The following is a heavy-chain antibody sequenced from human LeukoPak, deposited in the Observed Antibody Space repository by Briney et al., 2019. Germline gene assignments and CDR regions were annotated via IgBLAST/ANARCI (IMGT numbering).Heavy chain of an antibody. J-gene: IGHJ4*02. Sequence: GGCLRLSCAASGFTFSSYAMHWVRQAPGKGLEWVAVISYDGSNKYYADSVKGRFTISRDNSKNTLYLQMNSLRAEDTAVYYCARDGSYGTDNAYFDYWGQGTLVTVSS. D-gene: IGHD5-18*01. CDR1: GFTFSSYA. CDR3: ARDGSYGTDNAYFDY. CDR2: ISYDGSNK. V-gene: IGHV3-30-3*01.